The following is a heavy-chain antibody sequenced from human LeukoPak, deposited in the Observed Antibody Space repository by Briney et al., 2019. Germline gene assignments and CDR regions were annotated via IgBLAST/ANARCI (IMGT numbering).Heavy chain of an antibody. V-gene: IGHV1-2*02. Sequence: WINPNSCGTNYAQKFQGSVTMTRDTSISTAYMELSRLRSDDTAVYYCARDTLGFGELLFYYGMDVWGQGTTVTVSS. J-gene: IGHJ6*02. CDR2: INPNSCGT. CDR3: ARDTLGFGELLFYYGMDV. D-gene: IGHD3-10*01.